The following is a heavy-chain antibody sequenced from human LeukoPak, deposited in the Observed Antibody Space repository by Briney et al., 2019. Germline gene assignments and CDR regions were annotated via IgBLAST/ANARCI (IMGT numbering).Heavy chain of an antibody. CDR3: ARSNSDYCSGGSCYQLAYYFDY. D-gene: IGHD2-15*01. Sequence: WASVTVSCKASGGTFSIYAISWVRQAPGQGLEWMGGIIPIFGTANYAQKFQGRVTITADESTSTAYMELSSLRSEDTAVYYCARSNSDYCSGGSCYQLAYYFDYWGQGTLVTVSS. J-gene: IGHJ4*02. CDR2: IIPIFGTA. CDR1: GGTFSIYA. V-gene: IGHV1-69*13.